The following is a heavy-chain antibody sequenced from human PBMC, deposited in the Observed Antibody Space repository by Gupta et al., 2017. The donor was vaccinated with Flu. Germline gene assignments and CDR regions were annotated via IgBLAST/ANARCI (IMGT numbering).Heavy chain of an antibody. D-gene: IGHD3-3*01. J-gene: IGHJ3*01. Sequence: EEQLVESGGDLVQPGGSLRLSCAASGFSFGNFDMSWVRQAPGKGLEWVSYISDSSTVIYYTGSVEGRFTISRDDAKNSLFLQMNSLRVEDTAVYYCTRDRLWSGTRGAFDLWGQGTTVTVAS. CDR3: TRDRLWSGTRGAFDL. CDR2: ISDSSTVI. CDR1: GFSFGNFD. V-gene: IGHV3-48*03.